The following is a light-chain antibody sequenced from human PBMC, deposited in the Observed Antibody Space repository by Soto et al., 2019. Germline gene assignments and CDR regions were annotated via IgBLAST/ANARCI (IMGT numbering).Light chain of an antibody. CDR2: DAS. CDR1: QSISSW. CDR3: QQYNSYARMYP. Sequence: DIQMTQSPSTLSASVGDRVTITCRASQSISSWLAWYQQKPGKAPKLLIYDASSLESGVPSRFSGSGSGTEFTLTISSLQLDDFATYYCQQYNSYARMYPGGEGTKLGIK. J-gene: IGKJ2*01. V-gene: IGKV1-5*01.